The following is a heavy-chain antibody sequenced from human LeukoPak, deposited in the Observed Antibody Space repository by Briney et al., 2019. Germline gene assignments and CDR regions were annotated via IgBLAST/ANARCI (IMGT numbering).Heavy chain of an antibody. CDR2: IRYDGTNQ. D-gene: IGHD2-2*01. Sequence: GGSLRLSCAASGFAFSNYGMHWVRQAPGKGLEWVAFIRYDGTNQYYADSLKGRFTISRDNSLNTLYLQMNSLRAEDRAVYYCAKDKCTSTTCYLSVWGQGTLVTVSP. CDR3: AKDKCTSTTCYLSV. CDR1: GFAFSNYG. J-gene: IGHJ4*02. V-gene: IGHV3-30*02.